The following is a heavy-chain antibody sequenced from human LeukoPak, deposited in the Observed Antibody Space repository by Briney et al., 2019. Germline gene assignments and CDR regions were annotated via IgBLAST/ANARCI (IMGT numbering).Heavy chain of an antibody. V-gene: IGHV4-38-2*02. D-gene: IGHD6-19*01. CDR1: GYSISSGYY. Sequence: SETLSLTCTVSGYSISSGYYWGWIRQPPGKGLEWIGSIYHSGKNYYNPSLKSRVTMSVDTSKNQFSLKLTSVTAADTAMYYCARDRISVAGPPNWFDPWGQGTLVTVSS. CDR3: ARDRISVAGPPNWFDP. J-gene: IGHJ5*02. CDR2: IYHSGKN.